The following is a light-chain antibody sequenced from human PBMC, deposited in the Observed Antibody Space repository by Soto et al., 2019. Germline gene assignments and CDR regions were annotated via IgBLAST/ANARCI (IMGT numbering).Light chain of an antibody. V-gene: IGKV3-20*01. Sequence: PGERVTLSCRASQSVSSSYLTWYQQKPGQAPRLLIYGASTRATSIPARFSGSGSGTDFTLTITRLEPEDSAVYFCQQYTGPPTTFGQGTRLEIK. CDR1: QSVSSSY. J-gene: IGKJ5*01. CDR2: GAS. CDR3: QQYTGPPTT.